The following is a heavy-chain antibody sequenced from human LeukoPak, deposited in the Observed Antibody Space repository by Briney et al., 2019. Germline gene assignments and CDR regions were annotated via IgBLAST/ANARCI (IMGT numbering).Heavy chain of an antibody. CDR3: VRDLFFAAAEREGDDY. CDR2: INPDSGGT. J-gene: IGHJ4*02. Sequence: GASVKVSCKASGYGFTDYFMHWVRQAPGQGLEWMGWINPDSGGTNYAQKFRGRVTLTRDTSIYTAYMELSRLRSDDTAVYYCVRDLFFAAAEREGDDYWGQGTLVTVSS. V-gene: IGHV1-2*02. D-gene: IGHD6-13*01. CDR1: GYGFTDYF.